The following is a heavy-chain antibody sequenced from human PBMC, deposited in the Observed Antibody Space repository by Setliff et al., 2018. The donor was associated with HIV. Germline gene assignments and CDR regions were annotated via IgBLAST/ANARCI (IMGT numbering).Heavy chain of an antibody. V-gene: IGHV3-7*01. CDR2: IKQDGREK. D-gene: IGHD6-6*01. CDR3: AKQYSMYYYYYMDV. J-gene: IGHJ6*03. CDR1: GFTFSSYW. Sequence: PGGSLRLSCAASGFTFSSYWMNWVRQAPGKGLEWVANIKQDGREKYYVDAVKGRFTISGDNAKSSLYLQMNSLRAEDTAIYYCAKQYSMYYYYYMDVWGKGTTVTVSS.